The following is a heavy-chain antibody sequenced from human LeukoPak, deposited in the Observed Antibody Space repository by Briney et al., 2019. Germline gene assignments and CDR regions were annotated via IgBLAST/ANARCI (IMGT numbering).Heavy chain of an antibody. V-gene: IGHV3-11*01. D-gene: IGHD3-10*01. CDR2: ISSSGSTI. CDR1: GFTFSDYY. J-gene: IGHJ4*02. CDR3: AVAMVRGAQND. Sequence: GGSLRLSCAASGFTFSDYYMSWIRQAPGKGLEWVSYISSSGSTIYYADSVKGRFTISRDNSKNTLYLQMNSLRAEDTAVYYCAVAMVRGAQNDWGQGTLVTVSS.